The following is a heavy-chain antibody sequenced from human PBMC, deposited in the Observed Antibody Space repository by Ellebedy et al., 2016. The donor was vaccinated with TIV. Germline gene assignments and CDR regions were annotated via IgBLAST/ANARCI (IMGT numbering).Heavy chain of an antibody. CDR2: ISFSGSFI. CDR1: GFTFSSYS. D-gene: IGHD2-15*01. Sequence: PGGSLRLSCSVSGFTFSSYSMNWVRQAPGKGLEWVSSISFSGSFIYYGDSVKGRFTISRDNAKNSLYLQMNSLRAEDTAVYYCARGYCSGGSCYFPTDYWGQGTLVTVSS. J-gene: IGHJ4*02. CDR3: ARGYCSGGSCYFPTDY. V-gene: IGHV3-21*01.